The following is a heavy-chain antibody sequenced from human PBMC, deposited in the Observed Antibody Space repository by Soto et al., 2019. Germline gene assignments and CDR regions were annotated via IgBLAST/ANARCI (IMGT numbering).Heavy chain of an antibody. Sequence: GASVKVSCKASGGTFSSYAISWVRQAPGQGLEWMGGIIPIFGTANYAQKFQGRVTITADESTSTAYMELSSLRSEDRAVYYCARGRGGSYDDAFDIWGQGTMVTVSS. CDR2: IIPIFGTA. CDR3: ARGRGGSYDDAFDI. J-gene: IGHJ3*02. D-gene: IGHD1-26*01. CDR1: GGTFSSYA. V-gene: IGHV1-69*13.